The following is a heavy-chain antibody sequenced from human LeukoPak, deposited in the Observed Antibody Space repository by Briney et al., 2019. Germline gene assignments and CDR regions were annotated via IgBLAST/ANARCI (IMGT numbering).Heavy chain of an antibody. CDR3: TADMPTSSRASDY. J-gene: IGHJ4*02. Sequence: GGSLRLSCVASGFTFSDAWMSWVRQAPGMGLEWVGRIKSKTDGGTTDYAAPVKGRFTISRDDSKTTLYLQINSLKTDDTAVYYCTADMPTSSRASDYWGQGTLVRVSS. CDR1: GFTFSDAW. D-gene: IGHD1-26*01. CDR2: IKSKTDGGTT. V-gene: IGHV3-15*01.